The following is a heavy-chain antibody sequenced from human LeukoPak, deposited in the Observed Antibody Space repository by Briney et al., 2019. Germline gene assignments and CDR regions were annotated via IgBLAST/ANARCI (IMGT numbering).Heavy chain of an antibody. V-gene: IGHV3-9*01. Sequence: PGRSLGLSCAASGFTFSSYAMHWDRQAPGKGLEWVSGISWNSGSIGYADSVKGRFTISRDNAKNSLYLQMNSLRAENTALYYCFGHLSSSWLGFDYWGQGTLVTVSS. CDR2: ISWNSGSI. CDR1: GFTFSSYA. CDR3: FGHLSSSWLGFDY. D-gene: IGHD6-13*01. J-gene: IGHJ4*02.